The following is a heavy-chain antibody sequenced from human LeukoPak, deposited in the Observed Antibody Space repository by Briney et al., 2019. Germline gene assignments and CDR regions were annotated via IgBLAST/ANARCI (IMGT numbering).Heavy chain of an antibody. Sequence: PSETLSLTCTVSGGSLTPYYWIWIRQSAGKGMEYIGRIHSGGTTNYNPSLRSRITMSVDTSKNQFSLRLTSVTAADTAIYYCARDSPDGYTYGHYYYMDIWGKGTTITVSS. D-gene: IGHD5-18*01. CDR3: ARDSPDGYTYGHYYYMDI. CDR2: IHSGGTT. CDR1: GGSLTPYY. J-gene: IGHJ6*03. V-gene: IGHV4-4*07.